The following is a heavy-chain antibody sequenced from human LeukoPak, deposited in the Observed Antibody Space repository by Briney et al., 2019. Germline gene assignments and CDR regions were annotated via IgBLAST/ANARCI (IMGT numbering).Heavy chain of an antibody. J-gene: IGHJ5*02. CDR3: ARDQFDYDYVWGSYRYAASDH. Sequence: GGSLRLSCAASGFTFSSYSMNWVRQAPGKGLEWVSYISSSGSTIYYADSVKGRFTISRDNAKNSLYLQMNSLRAEDTAVYFCARDQFDYDYVWGSYRYAASDHWGQGTLVTVSS. CDR2: ISSSGSTI. D-gene: IGHD3-16*02. V-gene: IGHV3-48*04. CDR1: GFTFSSYS.